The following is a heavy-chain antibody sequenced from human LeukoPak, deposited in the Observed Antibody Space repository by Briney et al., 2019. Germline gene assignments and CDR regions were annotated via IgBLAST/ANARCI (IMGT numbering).Heavy chain of an antibody. CDR3: AREGYVEELDY. J-gene: IGHJ4*02. Sequence: SETLSLTCTVSGDSISSGRYYWSWIRQPAGKGLEWIGRIYTSGSTNYNPSLKSRVTISVGTSKNQFSLKLSSVTAADTAVYDCAREGYVEELDYWGQGTLVTVSS. D-gene: IGHD5-12*01. CDR2: IYTSGST. CDR1: GDSISSGRYY. V-gene: IGHV4-61*02.